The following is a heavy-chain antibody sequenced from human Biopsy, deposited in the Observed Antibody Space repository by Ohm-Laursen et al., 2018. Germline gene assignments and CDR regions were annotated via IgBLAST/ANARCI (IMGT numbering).Heavy chain of an antibody. J-gene: IGHJ3*01. CDR2: IYGGGSPV. D-gene: IGHD1-26*01. Sequence: SLRLSCSAPGFAFNLYEMNWVRQAPGKGMEWISYIYGGGSPVSYADSVKGRFTISRDNAQNSLYLHMNSLRAEDTAVYYCARLNSGTYDASDLWGQGTMVTVSS. CDR1: GFAFNLYE. CDR3: ARLNSGTYDASDL. V-gene: IGHV3-48*03.